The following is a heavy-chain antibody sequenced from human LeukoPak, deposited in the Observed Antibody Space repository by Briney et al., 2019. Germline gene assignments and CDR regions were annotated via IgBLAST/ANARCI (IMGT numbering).Heavy chain of an antibody. D-gene: IGHD6-6*01. CDR1: GFTFTSYN. V-gene: IGHV3-21*01. J-gene: IGHJ5*02. Sequence: WGSLRLSCAASGFTFTSYNMNWVRQIPGKGLEWVSSITSSSHYIYYADSVKGRFTISRDNAKNSLYLQMNSLRTEDTAVYYCVRQLVSWGQGTLVTVSS. CDR3: VRQLVS. CDR2: ITSSSHYI.